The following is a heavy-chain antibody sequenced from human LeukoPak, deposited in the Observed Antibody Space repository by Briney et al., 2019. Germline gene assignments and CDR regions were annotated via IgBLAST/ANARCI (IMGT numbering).Heavy chain of an antibody. Sequence: PGGSLSLSCAGSGFTLSSYSMSCVRPAPGKGLEWVSTVSGSGSRAYYAGSVKGRFTISRDNSKNTLYLQMNSLRAEDTAVYYWAKDAREGVSGTHYSDYWGQGALVTVSS. CDR3: AKDAREGVSGTHYSDY. CDR2: VSGSGSRA. V-gene: IGHV3-23*01. D-gene: IGHD1-26*01. J-gene: IGHJ4*02. CDR1: GFTLSSYS.